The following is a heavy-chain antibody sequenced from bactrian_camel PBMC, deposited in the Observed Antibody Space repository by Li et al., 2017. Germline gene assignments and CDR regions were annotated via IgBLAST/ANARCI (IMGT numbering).Heavy chain of an antibody. Sequence: VQLVESGGGLVQPGGSLRLSCAASGFTFSSYYMSWVRQAPGKEREGVASIHSGAGATYYADSVKGRFTISQDNAKNTLYLEMNQLEPEDTAMYNCAAQLSFGSTGYCGFGKYSYRGQGTQVTVS. CDR3: AAQLSFGSTGYCGFGKYSY. V-gene: IGHV3S40*01. CDR2: IHSGAGAT. D-gene: IGHD6*01. CDR1: GFTFSSYY. J-gene: IGHJ4*01.